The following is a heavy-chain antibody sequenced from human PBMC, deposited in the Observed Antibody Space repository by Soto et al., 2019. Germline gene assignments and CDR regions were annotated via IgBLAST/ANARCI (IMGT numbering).Heavy chain of an antibody. V-gene: IGHV1-69*13. Sequence: SVKVSCKASGGTFSSYRINWVRQAPGQGLEWMGGIVPIYRTAYSAQEFQGRVTITADESARTAYMELRSLKSRDTAVYYCVRDSGAKLSSSWGQGTLVTVSS. D-gene: IGHD6-13*01. CDR1: GGTFSSYR. J-gene: IGHJ4*02. CDR2: IVPIYRTA. CDR3: VRDSGAKLSSS.